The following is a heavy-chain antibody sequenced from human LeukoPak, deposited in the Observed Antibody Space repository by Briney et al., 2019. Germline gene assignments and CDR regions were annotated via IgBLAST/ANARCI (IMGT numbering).Heavy chain of an antibody. CDR3: AREGSDIVVVADATGDAFDI. D-gene: IGHD2-15*01. J-gene: IGHJ3*02. Sequence: ASVKVSCKASGYTFTGYYIHWVRQAPGQGLGRMGWISPYSGGTNYAQKFEGRVTMTRDTAISTAYMELIRLTSDDTAVYYCAREGSDIVVVADATGDAFDIWGQGTMVTVSS. V-gene: IGHV1-2*02. CDR1: GYTFTGYY. CDR2: ISPYSGGT.